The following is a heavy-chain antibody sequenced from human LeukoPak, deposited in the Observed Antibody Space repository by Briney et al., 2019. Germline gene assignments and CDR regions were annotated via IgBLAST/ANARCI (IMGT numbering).Heavy chain of an antibody. CDR1: GFTVSSYE. J-gene: IGHJ4*02. V-gene: IGHV3-48*03. Sequence: PGRSMRLSSAASGFTVSSYEMNWVRQAPGKGLEWVSYISSSGSTIYYADSVKGRFTISRDNAKNSLYLQMNSLRAEDTAVYYCARGTIIAHWGQGTLVTVSS. CDR2: ISSSGSTI. CDR3: ARGTIIAH. D-gene: IGHD2-21*01.